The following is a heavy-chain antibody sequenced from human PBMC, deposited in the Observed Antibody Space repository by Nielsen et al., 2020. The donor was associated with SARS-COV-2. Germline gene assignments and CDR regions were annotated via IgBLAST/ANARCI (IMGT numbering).Heavy chain of an antibody. J-gene: IGHJ5*02. Sequence: GESLKISCVASGFTFSTYDMSWVRQAPGKGLEWVSSISGSGTRIYYADSVKGRFTVSRDISKNTLYVQMNRLRAEDTAVYYCAKDLRGYSGNWFDPWGQGTLVTVSS. D-gene: IGHD1-26*01. V-gene: IGHV3-23*01. CDR1: GFTFSTYD. CDR3: AKDLRGYSGNWFDP. CDR2: ISGSGTRI.